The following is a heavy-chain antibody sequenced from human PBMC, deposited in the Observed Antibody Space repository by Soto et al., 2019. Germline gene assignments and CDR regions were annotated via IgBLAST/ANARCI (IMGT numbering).Heavy chain of an antibody. CDR1: GYRFNSYL. Sequence: QGHLVQSGAEVKKPGASVNISFKASGYRFNSYLMFWVRQAPGQRPEWVGWINVDYGNTKYSQNLQGRVTIRSDTSAATVYMELSGLTTEDTAVYYCARNRGTYSLDYWGQGTMVTVSS. D-gene: IGHD2-15*01. CDR2: INVDYGNT. V-gene: IGHV1-3*01. J-gene: IGHJ4*02. CDR3: ARNRGTYSLDY.